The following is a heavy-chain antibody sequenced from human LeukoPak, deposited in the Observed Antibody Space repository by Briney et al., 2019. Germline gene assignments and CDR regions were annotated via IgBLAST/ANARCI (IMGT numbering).Heavy chain of an antibody. CDR2: IYTSGST. CDR3: ARALYDSSLRATWFDP. Sequence: SQTLSLTCTVSGGSISSGSYYWSWIRQPAGKGLEWIGRIYTSGSTNYNPSLKSRVTISVDTSKNQFSLKLSSVTAADTAVYYCARALYDSSLRATWFDPWGQGTLVTASS. D-gene: IGHD3-22*01. V-gene: IGHV4-61*02. CDR1: GGSISSGSYY. J-gene: IGHJ5*02.